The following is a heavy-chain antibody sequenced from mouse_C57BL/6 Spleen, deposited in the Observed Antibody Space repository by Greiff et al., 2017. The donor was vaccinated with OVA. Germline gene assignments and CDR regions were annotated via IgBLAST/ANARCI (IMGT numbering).Heavy chain of an antibody. D-gene: IGHD2-5*01. CDR1: GYTFTSYW. CDR2: IYPGSGST. CDR3: ARGKDSNEAWFAY. J-gene: IGHJ3*01. Sequence: QVQLQQPGAELVKPGASVKMSCKASGYTFTSYWITWVKQRPGQGLEWIGDIYPGSGSTNYNEKFKSKATLTVDTSSSTAYMQLSSLTSEDSAVYNCARGKDSNEAWFAYWGQGTLVTVSA. V-gene: IGHV1-55*01.